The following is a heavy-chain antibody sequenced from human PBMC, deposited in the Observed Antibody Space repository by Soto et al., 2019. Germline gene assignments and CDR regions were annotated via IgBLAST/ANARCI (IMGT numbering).Heavy chain of an antibody. V-gene: IGHV2-5*02. CDR1: GFSLSTSGEA. D-gene: IGHD6-19*01. CDR2: IYWDDDK. CDR3: APSGDGGTGWYLDY. J-gene: IGHJ4*02. Sequence: QITLKESGPTLVKPTQTLTLTCTFSGFSLSTSGEAVGWIRQPPGKALEWLALIYWDDDKRYSPFLKSRLTITKDTSKNQVVLIMTNMDPADTATYYCAPSGDGGTGWYLDYWGQGTLVTVSS.